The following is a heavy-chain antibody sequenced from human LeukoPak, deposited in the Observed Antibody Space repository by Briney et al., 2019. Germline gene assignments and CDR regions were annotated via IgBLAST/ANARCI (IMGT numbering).Heavy chain of an antibody. J-gene: IGHJ3*02. CDR2: IKPDGSQK. Sequence: GGSLRLSCAASGFIFSHYWMSWVRQAPGKGLEWVADIKPDGSQKDYVDSVKGRFTISRDNAKNSLYLQMDSLRAEDTAMYYCAREDMWAFDMWGQGTMVTVSS. CDR1: GFIFSHYW. CDR3: AREDMWAFDM. D-gene: IGHD2-15*01. V-gene: IGHV3-7*01.